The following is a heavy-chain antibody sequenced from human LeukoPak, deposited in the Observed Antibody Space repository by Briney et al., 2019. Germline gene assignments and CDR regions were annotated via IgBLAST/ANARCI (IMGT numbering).Heavy chain of an antibody. CDR2: MNPNSGNT. Sequence: ASVKVSCKASGYTSTSYDINWVRQATGQGLEWMGWMNPNSGNTGYAQKFQGRVTMTRNTSISTAYMELSSLRSEDTAVYYCARPGIAAAGAFDIWGQGTMVTVSS. CDR3: ARPGIAAAGAFDI. CDR1: GYTSTSYD. D-gene: IGHD6-13*01. V-gene: IGHV1-8*01. J-gene: IGHJ3*02.